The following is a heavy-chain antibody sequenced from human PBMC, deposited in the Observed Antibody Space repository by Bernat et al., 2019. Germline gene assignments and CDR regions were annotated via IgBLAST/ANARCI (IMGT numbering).Heavy chain of an antibody. J-gene: IGHJ3*02. Sequence: QVQLQESGPGLVKPSETLSLTCTVSGGSISSYYWSWIRQPPGKGLEWIGYIYYSGSTNYNPSLKSRVTISVDTSKNQFSLKLSSVTAADTAMYYCARVQEGSGYDWDAFDIWGQGTMVTVSS. D-gene: IGHD5-12*01. CDR1: GGSISSYY. V-gene: IGHV4-59*01. CDR3: ARVQEGSGYDWDAFDI. CDR2: IYYSGST.